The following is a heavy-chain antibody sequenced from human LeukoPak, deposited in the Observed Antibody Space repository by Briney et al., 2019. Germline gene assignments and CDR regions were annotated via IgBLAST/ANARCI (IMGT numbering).Heavy chain of an antibody. CDR1: EFTFSSYI. J-gene: IGHJ5*02. V-gene: IGHV3-64D*06. CDR3: VKDDSYYYDSTTYVA. CDR2: ISSNGGST. Sequence: GGSLRLSCSASEFTFSSYIMHWVRQAPGKGLEYVSAISSNGGSTYYADSVKGRFTISRDNSKNTLYLQMSSLRGEDTAVYYCVKDDSYYYDSTTYVAWGQGTLVTVSS. D-gene: IGHD3-22*01.